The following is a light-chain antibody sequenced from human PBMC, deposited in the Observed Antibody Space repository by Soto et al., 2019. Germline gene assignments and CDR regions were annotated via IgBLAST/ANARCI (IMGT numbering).Light chain of an antibody. J-gene: IGLJ2*01. CDR3: QSYDSSLSAAV. Sequence: QSVLTQPPSVSGAPGQKVIISSTGSSSNIGAGYDVHWYQQLPGTAPKLLIYGNSNRPSGVPDRLSGSKSGTSASLAITGLQVEDEADYYCQSYDSSLSAAVFGGGTKLTVL. CDR1: SSNIGAGYD. CDR2: GNS. V-gene: IGLV1-40*01.